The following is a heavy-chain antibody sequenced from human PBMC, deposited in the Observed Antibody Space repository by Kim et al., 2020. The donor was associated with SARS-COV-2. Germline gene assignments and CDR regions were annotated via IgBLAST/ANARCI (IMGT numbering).Heavy chain of an antibody. CDR2: IYYSGST. CDR3: ARVVYDILTGALYGMDV. CDR1: GGSISSGGYY. V-gene: IGHV4-31*03. D-gene: IGHD3-9*01. J-gene: IGHJ6*02. Sequence: SETLSLTCTVSGGSISSGGYYWSWIRQHPGKGLEWIGYIYYSGSTYYNPSLKSRVTISVDTSKNQFSLKLSSVTAADTAVYYCARVVYDILTGALYGMDVWGQGTTVTVSS.